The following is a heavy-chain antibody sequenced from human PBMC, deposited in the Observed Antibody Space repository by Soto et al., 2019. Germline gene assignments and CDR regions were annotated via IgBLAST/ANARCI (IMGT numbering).Heavy chain of an antibody. CDR1: GGSIGTYC. Sequence: PLEILSLTCTVSGGSIGTYCWSWIRQPPGKGLEWIGYIYYRGNTDYNPPLKSRVTISLDTPKNQFSLKLSSVTAADTAVYYCARHPGYYDILTGYTTYYFDYWGQGILVTVSS. CDR2: IYYRGNT. J-gene: IGHJ4*02. V-gene: IGHV4-59*08. D-gene: IGHD3-9*01. CDR3: ARHPGYYDILTGYTTYYFDY.